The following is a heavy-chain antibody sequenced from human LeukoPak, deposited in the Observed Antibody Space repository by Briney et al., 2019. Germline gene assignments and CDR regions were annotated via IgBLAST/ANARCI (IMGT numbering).Heavy chain of an antibody. CDR1: GFIFSSYS. V-gene: IGHV3-21*01. J-gene: IGHJ4*02. Sequence: GGSLRLSCAASGFIFSSYSMNWVRQAPGKGLEWVSSISSRNTYIYYADSVKGRFTISRDNAKNSLYLQMRSLRAEDTAVYYCARELSGDLNYWGQGNLVTVSS. CDR3: ARELSGDLNY. CDR2: ISSRNTYI. D-gene: IGHD3-3*01.